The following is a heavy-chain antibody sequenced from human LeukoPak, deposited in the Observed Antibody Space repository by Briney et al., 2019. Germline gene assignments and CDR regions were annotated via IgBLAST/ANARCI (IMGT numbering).Heavy chain of an antibody. CDR3: ARDGASLPGYRSGWFDY. CDR1: GCTFSDHY. V-gene: IGHV3-72*01. CDR2: TRNKANSYTT. D-gene: IGHD6-19*01. Sequence: GGSLRLSCAASGCTFSDHYMDWVRQAPEKGLGLVGRTRNKANSYTTEYAPSVKDKFSISRDDSNNSPYLQMTSLKTDDTAVYYCARDGASLPGYRSGWFDYWGQGTLVTVPS. J-gene: IGHJ4*02.